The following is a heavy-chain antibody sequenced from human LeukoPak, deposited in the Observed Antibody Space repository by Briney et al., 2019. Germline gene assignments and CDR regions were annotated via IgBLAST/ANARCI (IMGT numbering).Heavy chain of an antibody. Sequence: ASVRVSCKASGYTFSIYGFSWVRQAPGQGLEWMGWISAYNGNTNYAQKFQGRVTMTTDTSTSTAHMELRSLRSDDTAVYYCARLFERRGYSYGPPGAIDYWGQGTLVTVSS. V-gene: IGHV1-18*01. CDR2: ISAYNGNT. CDR1: GYTFSIYG. J-gene: IGHJ4*02. CDR3: ARLFERRGYSYGPPGAIDY. D-gene: IGHD5-18*01.